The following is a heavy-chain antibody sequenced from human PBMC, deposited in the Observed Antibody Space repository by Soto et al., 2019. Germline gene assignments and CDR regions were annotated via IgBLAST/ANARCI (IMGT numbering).Heavy chain of an antibody. CDR2: IYYHGST. CDR3: ARHDGFSSGWIFDY. V-gene: IGHV4-30-4*01. D-gene: IGHD6-19*01. J-gene: IGHJ4*01. Sequence: PSETLSLTCTVSGGSISSGDYYWSWIRQPPGKGLEWIGYIYYHGSTYYNPSLKSRVTISVDTSNNQFSLKLRSVTAADTAVYYCARHDGFSSGWIFDYWGHGTLVTVSS. CDR1: GGSISSGDYY.